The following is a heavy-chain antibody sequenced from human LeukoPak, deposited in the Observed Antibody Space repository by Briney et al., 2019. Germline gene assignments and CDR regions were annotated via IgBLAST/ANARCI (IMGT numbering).Heavy chain of an antibody. D-gene: IGHD3-9*01. Sequence: SVKVSCKASGGTLSSYAISWVRQAPRQGLEWMGRIIPILGIANYAQKFQGRVTITRDTSASTAYMELSSLRSEDTAVYYCARDPAVLRYFENDYGMDVWGQGTTVTVSS. CDR2: IIPILGIA. CDR3: ARDPAVLRYFENDYGMDV. V-gene: IGHV1-69*04. CDR1: GGTLSSYA. J-gene: IGHJ6*02.